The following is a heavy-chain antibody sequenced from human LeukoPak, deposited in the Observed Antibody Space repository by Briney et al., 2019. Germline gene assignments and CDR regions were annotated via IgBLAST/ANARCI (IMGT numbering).Heavy chain of an antibody. CDR2: IYYSGST. V-gene: IGHV4-31*03. J-gene: IGHJ3*02. CDR1: GGSISSGGYY. Sequence: SQTLSLTCTVSGGSISSGGYYWSWIRQHPGKGLEWIGYIYYSGSTYYNPSLKSRVTIPVDTSKNQCSLKLSSVTAADTAVYYCARADYYGYAFDIWGQGTMVTVSS. D-gene: IGHD3-10*01. CDR3: ARADYYGYAFDI.